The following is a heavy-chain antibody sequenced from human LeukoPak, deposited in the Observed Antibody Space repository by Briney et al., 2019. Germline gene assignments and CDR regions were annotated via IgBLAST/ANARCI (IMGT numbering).Heavy chain of an antibody. CDR2: INHSGST. CDR3: ARQLGVITFGGVIAFDY. J-gene: IGHJ4*02. CDR1: GGSFSGYY. Sequence: SETLSLTCAVYGGSFSGYYWSWIRQPPGKGLEWIGEINHSGSTNYNPSLKSRVTISVDTSKNQFSLKLSSVTAADTAVYYCARQLGVITFGGVIAFDYWGQGTLVTVSS. D-gene: IGHD3-16*02. V-gene: IGHV4-34*01.